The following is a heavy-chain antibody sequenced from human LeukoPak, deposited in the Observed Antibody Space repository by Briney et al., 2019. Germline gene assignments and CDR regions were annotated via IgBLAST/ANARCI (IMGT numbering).Heavy chain of an antibody. Sequence: GASVKVSCKASGYTFTSYDINWVRQATGQGLEWMGWMNPNSGNTGYAQKFQGRVTITADESTSTAYMELSSLRSEDTAVYYCARDMSVSGYYDSSGYFDYWGQGTLVTVSS. V-gene: IGHV1-8*01. CDR2: MNPNSGNT. D-gene: IGHD3-22*01. J-gene: IGHJ4*02. CDR1: GYTFTSYD. CDR3: ARDMSVSGYYDSSGYFDY.